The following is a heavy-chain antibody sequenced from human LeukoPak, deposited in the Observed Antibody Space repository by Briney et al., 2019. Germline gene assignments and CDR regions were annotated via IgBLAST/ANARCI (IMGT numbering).Heavy chain of an antibody. V-gene: IGHV1-69*05. Sequence: AASVKVSCKASGGTFSSYAISWVRQAPGQGLEWMGGIIPILGTANYAQKFQGRVTITTDESTSTAYMELSSLRSEDTAVYYCASIYGSGSYHPPLSPWGQGTLVTVSS. CDR1: GGTFSSYA. D-gene: IGHD3-10*01. CDR2: IIPILGTA. J-gene: IGHJ5*02. CDR3: ASIYGSGSYHPPLSP.